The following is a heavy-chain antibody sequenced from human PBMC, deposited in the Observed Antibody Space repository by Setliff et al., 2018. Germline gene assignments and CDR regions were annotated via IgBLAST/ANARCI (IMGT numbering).Heavy chain of an antibody. CDR2: IIPTLRGPG. CDR1: GGTFTNYG. J-gene: IGHJ6*03. Sequence: GASVKVSCKTSGGTFTNYGFSWVRQAPGQGLEWMGGIIPTLRGPGNYAQKFQGRVTITADESTSTVFMELSSLTSEDTAVYYCARLPARRRYYYYMDVCGGGTTVTVS. D-gene: IGHD6-6*01. CDR3: ARLPARRRYYYYMDV. V-gene: IGHV1-69*13.